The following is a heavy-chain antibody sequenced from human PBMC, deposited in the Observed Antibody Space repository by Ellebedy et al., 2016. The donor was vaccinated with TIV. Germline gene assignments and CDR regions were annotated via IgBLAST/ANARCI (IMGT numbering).Heavy chain of an antibody. D-gene: IGHD5-18*01. V-gene: IGHV3-9*01. J-gene: IGHJ3*02. Sequence: SLKISXAASGFTFENYTMHWVRQAPGKGLEWVSGISWDSVTIGFADSVKGRFSMSRDNAKNSLYLQMNSLRVEDTALYYCASSGVTGLDAFDIWGQGTMVTVSS. CDR2: ISWDSVTI. CDR3: ASSGVTGLDAFDI. CDR1: GFTFENYT.